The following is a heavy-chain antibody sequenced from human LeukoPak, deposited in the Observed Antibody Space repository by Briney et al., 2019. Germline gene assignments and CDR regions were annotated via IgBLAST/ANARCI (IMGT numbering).Heavy chain of an antibody. CDR2: IIPIFGTA. CDR1: GGTFSSYA. J-gene: IGHJ3*02. D-gene: IGHD5-24*01. V-gene: IGHV1-69*13. CDR3: AREGRDGYNYGAFDI. Sequence: SVKVSCKASGGTFSSYAISWVRQAPGQGLEWMGGIIPIFGTANYAQKFQGRVTITAGESTSTAYMELSSLRSEDTAVYYCAREGRDGYNYGAFDIWGQGTMVTVSS.